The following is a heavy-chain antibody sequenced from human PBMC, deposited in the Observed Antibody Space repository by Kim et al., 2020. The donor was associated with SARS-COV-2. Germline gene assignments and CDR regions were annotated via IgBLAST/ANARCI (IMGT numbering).Heavy chain of an antibody. D-gene: IGHD3-10*01. J-gene: IGHJ6*02. Sequence: YYADSVKGRFTISRDNAKNSLYLQMNSLRAEDTAVYYCARAGMYYYGMDVWGQGTTVTVSS. V-gene: IGHV3-48*04. CDR3: ARAGMYYYGMDV.